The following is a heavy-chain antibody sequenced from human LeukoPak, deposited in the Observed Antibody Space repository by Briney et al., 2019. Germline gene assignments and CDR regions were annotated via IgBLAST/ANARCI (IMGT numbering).Heavy chain of an antibody. CDR1: GGSFSGYY. CDR2: INHSGST. V-gene: IGHV4-34*01. D-gene: IGHD3-22*01. J-gene: IGHJ4*02. CDR3: AMIYDSSGYYRFDY. Sequence: SETLSLTCAVYGGSFSGYYWSWIRQPPGKGLEWIGEINHSGSTNYNPSLKSRVTISVDTSKNQFSLKLSSVTAVDTAVYYCAMIYDSSGYYRFDYWGQGTLVTVS.